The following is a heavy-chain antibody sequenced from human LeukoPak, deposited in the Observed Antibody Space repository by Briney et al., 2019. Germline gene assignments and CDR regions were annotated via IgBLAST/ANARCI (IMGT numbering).Heavy chain of an antibody. J-gene: IGHJ6*02. Sequence: SETLSLTCTVSGGSISSYYWSWIRQPPGKGLEWIGYIYYSGSTNYNPSLKSRVTISVDTSKNQFSLKLSSVTAAGTAVYYCARGPSRYYYGMDVWGQGTTVTVSS. CDR1: GGSISSYY. CDR2: IYYSGST. V-gene: IGHV4-59*01. CDR3: ARGPSRYYYGMDV.